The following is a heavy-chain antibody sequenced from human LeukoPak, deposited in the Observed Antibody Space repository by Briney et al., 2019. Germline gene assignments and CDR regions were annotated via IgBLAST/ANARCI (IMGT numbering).Heavy chain of an antibody. Sequence: PSETLSLTCSVSGDSISSSGYYWDWIRQPPGKGLEWIGSIYYSGSTYYNPSLKSRVTISVDTSKNQFSLKLSSVTAADTAVYYCARGEGVSYYGFWSGYRDRYYFDYWGQGTLVTVSS. CDR3: ARGEGVSYYGFWSGYRDRYYFDY. CDR1: GDSISSSGYY. CDR2: IYYSGST. V-gene: IGHV4-39*07. J-gene: IGHJ4*02. D-gene: IGHD3-3*01.